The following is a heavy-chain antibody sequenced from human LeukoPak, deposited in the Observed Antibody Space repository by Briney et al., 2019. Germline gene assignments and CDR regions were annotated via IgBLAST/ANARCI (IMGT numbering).Heavy chain of an antibody. J-gene: IGHJ6*02. V-gene: IGHV4-59*08. D-gene: IGHD3-22*01. CDR2: IYYTGST. CDR3: ARSYDSSGYYYYGMDV. Sequence: KASETLSLTCTVSGGSIRSYYWSWIRQPPGEGLEWIGYIYYTGSTEYNPSLKSQVTISVDTSKIQFSLKLNSVTAADTAVYYCARSYDSSGYYYYGMDVWGQGTTVTVSS. CDR1: GGSIRSYY.